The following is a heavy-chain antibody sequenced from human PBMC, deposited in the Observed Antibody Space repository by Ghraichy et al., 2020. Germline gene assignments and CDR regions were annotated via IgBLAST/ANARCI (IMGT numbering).Heavy chain of an antibody. CDR3: AKLGRVDSTDY. J-gene: IGHJ4*02. CDR2: INTDGSTS. V-gene: IGHV3-23*03. CDR1: GFPFSTYA. Sequence: GGSLRLSCAASGFPFSTYAMTWVRQAPGKGLEWLSVINTDGSTSDYADSVKGRFAISRDNSRNTLYLQLNSLRTDDTAVYYCAKLGRVDSTDYWGQGTHVTVSS. D-gene: IGHD3-22*01.